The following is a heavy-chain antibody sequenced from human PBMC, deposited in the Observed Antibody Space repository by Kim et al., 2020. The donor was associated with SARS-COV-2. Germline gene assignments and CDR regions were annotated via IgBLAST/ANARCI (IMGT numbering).Heavy chain of an antibody. V-gene: IGHV3-23*01. CDR3: AKGAGQLLHRRGYYYYYYMDV. CDR2: ISGSGGST. CDR1: GFTFSSYA. J-gene: IGHJ6*03. Sequence: GGSLRLSCAASGFTFSSYAMSWVRQAPGKGLEWVSAISGSGGSTYYADSVKGRFTISGDNSKNTLYLQMNSLRAEDTAVYYCAKGAGQLLHRRGYYYYYYMDVWGKGTTVTVSS. D-gene: IGHD2-2*01.